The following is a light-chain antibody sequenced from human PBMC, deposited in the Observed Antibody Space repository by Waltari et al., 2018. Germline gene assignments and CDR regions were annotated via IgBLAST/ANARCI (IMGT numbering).Light chain of an antibody. CDR1: QNILYHANNKNY. V-gene: IGKV4-1*01. J-gene: IGKJ2*01. Sequence: DLVMTQSPDSLTLSLGARATISCKSTQNILYHANNKNYLAWYQQKPGQPPKFLFYWESTRQSGVPDRFSGSGSATDFTLTITSLQAEDVAVYYCQEYYTTPGTFGQGTKLEV. CDR2: WES. CDR3: QEYYTTPGT.